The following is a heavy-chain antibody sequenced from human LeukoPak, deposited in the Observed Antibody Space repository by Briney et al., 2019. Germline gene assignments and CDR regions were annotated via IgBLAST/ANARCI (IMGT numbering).Heavy chain of an antibody. CDR2: LSYGGTNK. J-gene: IGHJ3*01. V-gene: IGHV3-30-3*01. Sequence: PGRSLRLSCAASGFTFSDYAMHWVRQAPGKGLEWVAVLSYGGTNKYYADSVKGRFTISRDNSENTMFLQMNSLRAEDTAVYHCARDRSGYANDAFDFWGRGTMVTVSS. CDR3: ARDRSGYANDAFDF. D-gene: IGHD3-3*01. CDR1: GFTFSDYA.